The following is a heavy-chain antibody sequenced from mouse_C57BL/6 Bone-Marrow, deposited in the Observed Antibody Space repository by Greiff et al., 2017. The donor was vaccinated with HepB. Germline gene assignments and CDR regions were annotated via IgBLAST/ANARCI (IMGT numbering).Heavy chain of an antibody. CDR3: ARSEIGLRRDNSPGYAMDY. D-gene: IGHD2-2*01. CDR1: GYTFTDHT. J-gene: IGHJ4*01. Sequence: VQGVESDAELVKPGASVKISCKVSGYTFTDHTIHWMKQRPEQGLEWIGYIYPRDGSTKYNEKFKGKATLTADKSSSTAYMQLNSLTSEDSAVYFCARSEIGLRRDNSPGYAMDYWGQGTSVTVSS. CDR2: IYPRDGST. V-gene: IGHV1-78*01.